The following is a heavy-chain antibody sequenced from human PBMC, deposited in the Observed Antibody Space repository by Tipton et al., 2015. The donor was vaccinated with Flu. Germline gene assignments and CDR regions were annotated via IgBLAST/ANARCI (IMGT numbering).Heavy chain of an antibody. CDR1: GYSISRGYY. V-gene: IGHV4-38-2*01. D-gene: IGHD2/OR15-2a*01. Sequence: TLSLTCAVSGYSISRGYYWGWIRQPPGKGLEWVGSIHHNGDIHFNPSLKSRVSISVDTSNNRFSLNMTSVAAADTAVYCCAGAEIGDFDYWGQGTLVTVSS. J-gene: IGHJ4*02. CDR2: IHHNGDI. CDR3: AGAEIGDFDY.